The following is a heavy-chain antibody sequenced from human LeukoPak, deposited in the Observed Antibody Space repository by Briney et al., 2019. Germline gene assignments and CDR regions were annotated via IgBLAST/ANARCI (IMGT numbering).Heavy chain of an antibody. Sequence: GGSLRLSCAAAGFTFSSYDMHWVRQATGKVLEWVSAIGTAGDTYYPGSVKGRFTISRENAKTTLYLQMNSLRAGDTAVYYCARRNGYGDYFDSWGQGTLVTVSS. CDR1: GFTFSSYD. J-gene: IGHJ4*02. CDR2: IGTAGDT. D-gene: IGHD4-17*01. V-gene: IGHV3-13*04. CDR3: ARRNGYGDYFDS.